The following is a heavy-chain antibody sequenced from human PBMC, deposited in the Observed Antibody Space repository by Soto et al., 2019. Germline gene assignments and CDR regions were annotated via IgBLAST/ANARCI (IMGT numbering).Heavy chain of an antibody. CDR3: AKGEDNSSGWYGSNGMDV. J-gene: IGHJ6*02. CDR2: ISYDGSNK. D-gene: IGHD6-19*01. Sequence: GGSLILSCAAGGFTFSSYAMHWVRQAPGKGLEWVAVISYDGSNKYYADSVKGRFTIYRDNSKNTLYLQMNSLRAEDTAVYYCAKGEDNSSGWYGSNGMDVWGQGTTVTVSS. V-gene: IGHV3-30-3*01. CDR1: GFTFSSYA.